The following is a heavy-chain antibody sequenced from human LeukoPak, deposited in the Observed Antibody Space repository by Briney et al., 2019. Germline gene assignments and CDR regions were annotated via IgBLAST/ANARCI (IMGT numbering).Heavy chain of an antibody. D-gene: IGHD1-26*01. Sequence: ASVKVSCKASGYTFTSYDINWVRQATGQGLEWMGWMNPNSGNTGYAQKFQGRVTMTRNTSISTAYMELSSLRSDDTAVFYCARDLVAGVGAPGAYWGQGALVTVSS. V-gene: IGHV1-8*01. CDR3: ARDLVAGVGAPGAY. J-gene: IGHJ4*02. CDR1: GYTFTSYD. CDR2: MNPNSGNT.